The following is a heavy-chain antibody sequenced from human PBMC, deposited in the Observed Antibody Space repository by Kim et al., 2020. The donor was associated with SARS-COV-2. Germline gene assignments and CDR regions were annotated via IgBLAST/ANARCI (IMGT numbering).Heavy chain of an antibody. J-gene: IGHJ5*02. V-gene: IGHV7-4-1*02. CDR3: ATEERDYSSSWYGVS. CDR2: INTNTGNP. D-gene: IGHD6-13*01. Sequence: ASVKVSCKASGYTFTSYAMNWVRQAPGQGLEWMGWINTNTGNPTYAQGFTGRFVFSLDTSVSTAYLQISSLKAEDTAVYYCATEERDYSSSWYGVSWGQGTLVTVSS. CDR1: GYTFTSYA.